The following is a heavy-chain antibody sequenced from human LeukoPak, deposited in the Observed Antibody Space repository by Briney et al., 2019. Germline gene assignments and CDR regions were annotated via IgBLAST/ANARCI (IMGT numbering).Heavy chain of an antibody. J-gene: IGHJ4*02. CDR2: IYYSGST. Sequence: SETLSLTFTVSGGSLSNSILYLGRVPHPPGKGLEWIGSIYYSGSTYYNPSLKSRVTISVDTSKNQFSLKLSSVTAADTAVYYCARQREMDYYFDYWGQGTLVTVSS. CDR1: GGSLSNSILY. V-gene: IGHV4-39*01. CDR3: ARQREMDYYFDY. D-gene: IGHD2-2*03.